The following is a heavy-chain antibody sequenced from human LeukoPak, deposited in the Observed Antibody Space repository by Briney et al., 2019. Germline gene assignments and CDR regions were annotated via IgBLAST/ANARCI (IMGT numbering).Heavy chain of an antibody. D-gene: IGHD1-14*01. CDR1: GYTFTGYY. Sequence: ASVKVSCKTSGYTFTGYYMHWVRQAPGQGLEWMAGIIPIFATTNYAQEFQGRVSLTADESTSTVYMELSSLRYDDTAVYYCARGPPLTYDHTPEGYYHYYMDVWGEGTTVTISS. J-gene: IGHJ6*03. V-gene: IGHV1-69*13. CDR2: IIPIFATT. CDR3: ARGPPLTYDHTPEGYYHYYMDV.